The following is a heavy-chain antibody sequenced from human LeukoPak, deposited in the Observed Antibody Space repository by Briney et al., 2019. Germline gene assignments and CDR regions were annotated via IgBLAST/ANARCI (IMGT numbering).Heavy chain of an antibody. CDR3: ARERAYYDILPRWFDP. J-gene: IGHJ5*02. CDR1: GGSISTGSYY. V-gene: IGHV4-61*02. D-gene: IGHD3-9*01. CDR2: IYTSGSI. Sequence: SETLSLTCTVSGGSISTGSYYWSWIRQPAGKGLEWIGRIYTSGSINYNPSLKSRVTISVDTSKNQFSLKLSSVTAADTAVYYCARERAYYDILPRWFDPWGQGSLVTVSS.